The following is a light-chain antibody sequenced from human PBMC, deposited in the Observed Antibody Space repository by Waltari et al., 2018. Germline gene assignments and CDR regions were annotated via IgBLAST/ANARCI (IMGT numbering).Light chain of an antibody. V-gene: IGKV4-1*01. CDR1: QTVLYSSSNKNY. CDR3: QKYLITPGT. J-gene: IGKJ2*01. Sequence: DIVMTPSPDSLAVSLGERATINCKSSQTVLYSSSNKNYLSSYQHKPRQPPKLRIYWASTRESVVPDRFSGSVSGADFTLSISSLKAGDAAVYYGQKYLITPGTLGQGTKLAIK. CDR2: WAS.